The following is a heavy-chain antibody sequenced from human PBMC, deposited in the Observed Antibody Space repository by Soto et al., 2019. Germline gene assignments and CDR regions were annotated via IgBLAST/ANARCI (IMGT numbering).Heavy chain of an antibody. D-gene: IGHD2-2*03. CDR3: AKDGYCSSTSCYWSC. Sequence: GSLRLSCVTSGFTFSSYAMSWVRQSPGKGLEWVSGISGSGGSTDYADSVKGRFTISRDNSKNTLYLQINSLKAEDTAIYYCAKDGYCSSTSCYWSCWGQGTPVTVSS. CDR1: GFTFSSYA. J-gene: IGHJ4*02. CDR2: ISGSGGST. V-gene: IGHV3-23*01.